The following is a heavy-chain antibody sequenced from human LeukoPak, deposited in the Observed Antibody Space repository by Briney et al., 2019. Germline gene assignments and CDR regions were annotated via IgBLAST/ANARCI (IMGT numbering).Heavy chain of an antibody. Sequence: SETLSLTCTVSGGSIRSYYWSWIRQPPGKGLEWIGYIYYSGSTNYNPSLKSRVTISVDTSKNQFSLKLSSVTAADTAVYYCARDLGDYDSSGFDYWGQGTLVTVSS. CDR1: GGSIRSYY. J-gene: IGHJ4*02. CDR3: ARDLGDYDSSGFDY. D-gene: IGHD3-22*01. CDR2: IYYSGST. V-gene: IGHV4-59*01.